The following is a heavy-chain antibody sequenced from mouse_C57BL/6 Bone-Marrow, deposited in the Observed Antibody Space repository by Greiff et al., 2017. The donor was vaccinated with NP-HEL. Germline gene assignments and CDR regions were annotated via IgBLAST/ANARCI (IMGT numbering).Heavy chain of an antibody. J-gene: IGHJ3*01. CDR3: ARDYYGSGFAY. D-gene: IGHD1-1*01. V-gene: IGHV1-19*01. CDR2: INPYNGGT. Sequence: VQLQQSGPVLVKPGASVKMSCKASGYTFTDYYMNWVKQSHGKSLEWIGVINPYNGGTSYNQKFKGKATLTVDKSSSTAYMEINSLTSEDSAVYYCARDYYGSGFAYWGQGTLVTVSA. CDR1: GYTFTDYY.